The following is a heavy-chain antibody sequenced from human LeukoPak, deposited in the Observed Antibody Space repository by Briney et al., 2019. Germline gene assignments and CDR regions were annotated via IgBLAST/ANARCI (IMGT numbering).Heavy chain of an antibody. Sequence: GGSLRLSCAASGFTFSSYAMSWVRQAPGKGLEWVSAISGSGGSTYYADSVKGRFTISRDNSKNTLYLQMNSLRAEDTAVYYCAKESPYGDNRLYYFDYWGQGTLVTVSS. D-gene: IGHD4-17*01. CDR1: GFTFSSYA. J-gene: IGHJ4*02. V-gene: IGHV3-23*01. CDR2: ISGSGGST. CDR3: AKESPYGDNRLYYFDY.